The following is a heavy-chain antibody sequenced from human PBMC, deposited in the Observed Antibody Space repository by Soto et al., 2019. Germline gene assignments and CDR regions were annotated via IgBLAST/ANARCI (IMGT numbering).Heavy chain of an antibody. CDR1: GFTFSSYG. Sequence: QVQLVESGGGVVQPGRSLRLSCAASGFTFSSYGMHWVRQAPGKGLEWVAVISYDGSNKYYADSVKGRFTISRDNSKNTLYLKMNSLRAEDTAVYYCAKFMSLYYYYYYGMDVWAKGTTVTVSS. D-gene: IGHD3-16*01. CDR3: AKFMSLYYYYYYGMDV. CDR2: ISYDGSNK. J-gene: IGHJ6*04. V-gene: IGHV3-30*18.